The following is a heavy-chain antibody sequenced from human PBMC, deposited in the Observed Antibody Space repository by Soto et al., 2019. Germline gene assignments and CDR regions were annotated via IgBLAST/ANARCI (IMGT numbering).Heavy chain of an antibody. J-gene: IGHJ6*01. CDR2: IFSSGTT. D-gene: IGHD3-16*01. CDR3: ARVPSPFDYYYAMDV. CDR1: GDSISSGNKY. Sequence: SETLSLTCTVSGDSISSGNKYWSWIRQAPGKGLEWIGYIFSSGTTYYNPSLKSRLTMSLDTSQNQFSLRLASVTDADSAVYYCARVPSPFDYYYAMDVWGQGNTVTVSS. V-gene: IGHV4-30-4*01.